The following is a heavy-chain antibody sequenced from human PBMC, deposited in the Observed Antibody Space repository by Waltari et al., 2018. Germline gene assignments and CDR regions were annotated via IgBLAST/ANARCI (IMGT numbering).Heavy chain of an antibody. CDR3: ARAFGSGSYAWFDS. CDR1: GASVTSGSYY. Sequence: QLQLQESGPGLVKPSETLSLTCSVSGASVTSGSYYWGWIRRPPMKGLEWIGIMYYRGSSYSNPSLKSRVTISVDTSKNQCSLKLSSVAAADTAVYYCARAFGSGSYAWFDSWGQGTLVTVSS. D-gene: IGHD3-10*01. CDR2: MYYRGSS. J-gene: IGHJ5*01. V-gene: IGHV4-39*01.